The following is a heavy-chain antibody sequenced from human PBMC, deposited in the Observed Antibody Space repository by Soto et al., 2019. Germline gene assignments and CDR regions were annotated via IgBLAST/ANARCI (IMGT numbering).Heavy chain of an antibody. D-gene: IGHD2-2*01. CDR3: ATCSSTSCYSHGYNWFDP. Sequence: QVQLVQSGAEVKKPGASVTVSCKASGYTFTSYGIIWVRQAPGQGREWMGWISAYNGNTNYAQKLQGRVTMTTATSTSTAHMELRSLRSDDTAVYYCATCSSTSCYSHGYNWFDPWGQGTLVTVSS. V-gene: IGHV1-18*01. CDR2: ISAYNGNT. J-gene: IGHJ5*02. CDR1: GYTFTSYG.